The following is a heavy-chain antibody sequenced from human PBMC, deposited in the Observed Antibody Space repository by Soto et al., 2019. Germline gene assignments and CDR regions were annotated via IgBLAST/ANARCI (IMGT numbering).Heavy chain of an antibody. CDR3: ARAGDNMVRGDYYYYGMDV. CDR1: GGTFSSYA. Sequence: QVQLVQSGAEVKKPGSSVKVSCKASGGTFSSYAISWVRQAPGQGLEWMGGIIPIFGTANYAQKFQGRVTITADESTSTAYMELSSLRSEDTAVYYCARAGDNMVRGDYYYYGMDVWGQGPTVTVSS. J-gene: IGHJ6*02. CDR2: IIPIFGTA. V-gene: IGHV1-69*01. D-gene: IGHD3-10*01.